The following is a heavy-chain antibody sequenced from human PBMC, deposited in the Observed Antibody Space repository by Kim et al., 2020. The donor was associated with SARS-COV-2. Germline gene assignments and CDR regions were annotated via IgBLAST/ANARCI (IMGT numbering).Heavy chain of an antibody. Sequence: GTTDYAAPVKGRFTISRDDSKNTLYLQMNSLKTEDTAVYYCYGSGSLFQHWGQGTLVTVSS. J-gene: IGHJ1*01. D-gene: IGHD3-10*01. V-gene: IGHV3-15*01. CDR3: YGSGSLFQH. CDR2: GTT.